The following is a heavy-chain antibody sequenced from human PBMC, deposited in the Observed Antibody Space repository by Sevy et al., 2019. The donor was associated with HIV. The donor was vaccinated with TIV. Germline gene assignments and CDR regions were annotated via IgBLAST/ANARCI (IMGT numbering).Heavy chain of an antibody. CDR3: ARAPSGSQGPGQYFHY. CDR1: GYRFMSYG. CDR2: ISTFNGDT. D-gene: IGHD2-15*01. J-gene: IGHJ1*01. Sequence: ASVKVSCKTSGYRFMSYGISWVRQAPGQGLEWMGWISTFNGDTNAAPKLQGIVTMTTDTSTSTGYMELRSLRSDDTAVYYCARAPSGSQGPGQYFHYWGQGTLVTVSS. V-gene: IGHV1-18*01.